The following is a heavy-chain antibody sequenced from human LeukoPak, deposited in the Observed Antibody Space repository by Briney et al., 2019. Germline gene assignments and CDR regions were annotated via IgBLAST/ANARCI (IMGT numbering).Heavy chain of an antibody. Sequence: SETLSLTCTVSGGSISSGDYYWSWIRQPPGKGLEWIGYIYYSGSTYYNPSLKSRVTISVDRSKNQFSLKLSSVTAADTAVYYCARLLVPEGHFDYWGQGTLVTVSS. CDR2: IYYSGST. D-gene: IGHD1-14*01. V-gene: IGHV4-30-4*01. CDR1: GGSISSGDYY. J-gene: IGHJ4*02. CDR3: ARLLVPEGHFDY.